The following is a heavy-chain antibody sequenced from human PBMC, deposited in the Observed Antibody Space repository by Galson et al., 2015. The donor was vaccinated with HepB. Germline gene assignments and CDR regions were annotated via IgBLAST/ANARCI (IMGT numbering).Heavy chain of an antibody. V-gene: IGHV3-7*01. CDR2: IKQDGNEK. D-gene: IGHD1-26*01. Sequence: SLRLSCAASGFTFSNYWMSWVHQAPGKGLEWVSNIKQDGNEKYYVDSVRGRFTISRDNAKNSLYLQMNSLRDEDTAVYYCARRSGSYFEVILGRFDYWGQGTLVTVSS. CDR3: ARRSGSYFEVILGRFDY. CDR1: GFTFSNYW. J-gene: IGHJ4*02.